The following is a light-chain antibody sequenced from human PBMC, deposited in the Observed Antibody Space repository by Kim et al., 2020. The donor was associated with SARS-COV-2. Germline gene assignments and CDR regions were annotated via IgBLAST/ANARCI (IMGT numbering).Light chain of an antibody. Sequence: SSELTQDPAVSVALGQTVRITCQGDSLRSYYATWYQQRPRQAPVLVIYGRNNRPSGIPDRFSGSSSGNTASLTISGAQAEDEADFYCHSRDSGGNVLFGG. CDR1: SLRSYY. CDR3: HSRDSGGNVL. CDR2: GRN. V-gene: IGLV3-19*01. J-gene: IGLJ2*01.